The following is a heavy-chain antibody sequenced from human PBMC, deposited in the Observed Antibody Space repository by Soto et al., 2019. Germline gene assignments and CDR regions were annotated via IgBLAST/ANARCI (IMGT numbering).Heavy chain of an antibody. V-gene: IGHV1-3*01. CDR3: ARGASLYWSFHL. Sequence: QVQLVQSGAEVKKPGASVKVSCKASGYTFTSYAMHWVRQAPGQRLEWMGWINAGNGNTKYSQKFQGRVTITRDTSASTAYMELSSLRSEDTAVYSCARGASLYWSFHLWGRGTLVTVSS. CDR2: INAGNGNT. CDR1: GYTFTSYA. J-gene: IGHJ2*01.